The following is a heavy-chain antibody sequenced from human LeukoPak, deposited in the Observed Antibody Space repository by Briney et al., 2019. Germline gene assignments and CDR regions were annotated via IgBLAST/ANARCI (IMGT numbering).Heavy chain of an antibody. CDR1: GFTFSSYS. J-gene: IGHJ5*02. D-gene: IGHD3-22*01. V-gene: IGHV3-48*02. CDR3: ARVSSGYYRGAFDP. Sequence: GGSLRLSCAASGFTFSSYSMNWVRQAPGKGLEWVSYISSSSSTIYYADSVKGRFTISRDNAKNSLYPQMNSLRDEDTAVYYCARVSSGYYRGAFDPWGQGTLVTVSS. CDR2: ISSSSSTI.